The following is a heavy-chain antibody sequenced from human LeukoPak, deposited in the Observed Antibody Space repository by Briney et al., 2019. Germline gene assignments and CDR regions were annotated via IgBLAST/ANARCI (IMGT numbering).Heavy chain of an antibody. V-gene: IGHV4-4*08. J-gene: IGHJ4*02. D-gene: IGHD5-24*01. Sequence: SETLSLTCAVYGGSSSGYYWSWIRQPPGKGLEWIGRIYTSGSTNYNPSLKSRVTISVDTSKNQFSLKLSSVTAADTAVYYCARVNREMATITPWGQGTLVTVSS. CDR3: ARVNREMATITP. CDR2: IYTSGST. CDR1: GGSSSGYY.